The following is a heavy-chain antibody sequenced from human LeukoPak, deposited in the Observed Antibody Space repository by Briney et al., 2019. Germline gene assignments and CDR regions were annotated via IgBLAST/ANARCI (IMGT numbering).Heavy chain of an antibody. CDR2: ISSSSSTI. CDR1: GFTFSSYS. D-gene: IGHD6-19*01. J-gene: IGHJ4*02. CDR3: ARAPGAVASEFDY. V-gene: IGHV3-48*01. Sequence: GGSLRLSCAASGFTFSSYSMNWVRQAPGKGLEWVSYISSSSSTIYYADSVKGRFPISRDNAKNSLYLQMNGLRAEDTAVYYCARAPGAVASEFDYWGQGTLVTVSS.